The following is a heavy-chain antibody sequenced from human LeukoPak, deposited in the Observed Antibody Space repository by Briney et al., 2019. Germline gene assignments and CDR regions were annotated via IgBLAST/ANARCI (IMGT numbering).Heavy chain of an antibody. Sequence: SETLSLTCTVSGGSISSGDYYWSWIRQPPGKGLEWIGYIYYSGSTYYNPSLKSRVTISVDTSENQFSLKLSSVTAADTAVYYCARATEGWYYMDVWGKGTTVTVSS. V-gene: IGHV4-30-4*01. CDR3: ARATEGWYYMDV. J-gene: IGHJ6*03. CDR1: GGSISSGDYY. CDR2: IYYSGST.